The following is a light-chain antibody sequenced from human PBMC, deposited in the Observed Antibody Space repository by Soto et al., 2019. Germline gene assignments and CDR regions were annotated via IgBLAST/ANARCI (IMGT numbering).Light chain of an antibody. CDR1: QSVSSSY. V-gene: IGKV3-20*01. Sequence: EIVLTQSPGTLSLSPGERATLSCRASQSVSSSYLAWYQQKPGQAPRLLIYGASSRATGIPDRFSGSGSGKDFPITISRLEPEDFAVYYCQQYGSSPRFTFGPGTKVDIK. J-gene: IGKJ3*01. CDR3: QQYGSSPRFT. CDR2: GAS.